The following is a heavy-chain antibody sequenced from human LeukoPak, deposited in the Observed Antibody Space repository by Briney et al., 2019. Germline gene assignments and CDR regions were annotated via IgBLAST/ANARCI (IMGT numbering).Heavy chain of an antibody. J-gene: IGHJ4*02. CDR2: ISYDGSNK. Sequence: GSLRLSCAASGFTFSSYAMHWVRQAPGKGLEWVAVISYDGSNKYYADSVKGRFTISRDNSKNTLYLQMNSLRAEDTAVYYCARDSYYYGSGSYYDYWGQGTLVTVSS. D-gene: IGHD3-10*01. CDR3: ARDSYYYGSGSYYDY. V-gene: IGHV3-30-3*01. CDR1: GFTFSSYA.